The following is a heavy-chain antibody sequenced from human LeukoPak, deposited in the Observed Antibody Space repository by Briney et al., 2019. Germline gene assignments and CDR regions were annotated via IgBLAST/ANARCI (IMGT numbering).Heavy chain of an antibody. V-gene: IGHV4-30-2*01. CDR1: GGSISSGGYS. J-gene: IGHJ4*02. CDR2: IYHSGST. CDR3: ARAERKYYFDY. Sequence: PSETLSLTCAVSGGSISSGGYSWSWIRQPPGKGLEWIGYIYHSGSTYYNPSLKSRVTTSVDRSKNQFSLKLSSVAAADTAVYYCARAERKYYFDYWGQGTLVTVSS.